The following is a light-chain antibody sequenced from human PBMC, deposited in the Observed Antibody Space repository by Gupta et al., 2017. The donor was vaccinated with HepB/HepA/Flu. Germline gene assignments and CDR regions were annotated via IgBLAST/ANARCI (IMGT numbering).Light chain of an antibody. CDR2: AAS. CDR1: QSISSY. CDR3: QQRDSTPLT. J-gene: IGKJ4*01. V-gene: IGKV1-39*01. Sequence: DIQMTQSPSSLSASVGDRVTITCRASQSISSYLNWYQQKPGKAPKLLIYAASSLQSGVPSRFSGSGSGTDFTLTISRRQPEDFANYYCQQRDSTPLTFGGGTKVEIK.